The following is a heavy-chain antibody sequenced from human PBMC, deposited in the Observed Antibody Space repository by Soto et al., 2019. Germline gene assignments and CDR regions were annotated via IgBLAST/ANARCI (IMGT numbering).Heavy chain of an antibody. CDR1: GFSLSNGRMG. D-gene: IGHD1-1*01. Sequence: QVTLKESGPVLVKPTETLTLTCTISGFSLSNGRMGVSWIRQPPGRALEWLAHFFSDAERSYSTSMQSRLTMSQDTSGTQVVLTMTNMDPLDTGTYCCARMNAVSGSHYYAMDVWGPGTPVTVSS. CDR2: FFSDAER. CDR3: ARMNAVSGSHYYAMDV. J-gene: IGHJ6*02. V-gene: IGHV2-26*03.